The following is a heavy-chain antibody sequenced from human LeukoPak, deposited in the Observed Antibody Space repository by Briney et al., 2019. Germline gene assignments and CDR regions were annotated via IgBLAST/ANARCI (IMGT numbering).Heavy chain of an antibody. J-gene: IGHJ4*02. V-gene: IGHV1-69*13. Sequence: GASVKVSCKASGGTFSSYAISWVRQAPGQGLEWMGGIIPIFGTANYAQKFQGRVTITADESTSTAYMELSSLRAEDTAMYYCATDIYPANSGWYYWSQGNLVTVSS. CDR1: GGTFSSYA. CDR2: IIPIFGTA. CDR3: ATDIYPANSGWYY. D-gene: IGHD6-19*01.